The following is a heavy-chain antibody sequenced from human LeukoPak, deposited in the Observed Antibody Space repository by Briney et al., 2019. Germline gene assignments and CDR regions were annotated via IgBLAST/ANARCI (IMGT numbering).Heavy chain of an antibody. J-gene: IGHJ4*02. CDR1: GYTFTSYY. V-gene: IGHV1-46*01. CDR3: ARYSYPTRGIVVVPALDY. D-gene: IGHD3-22*01. CDR2: INPSGGST. Sequence: GASVKVSCKASGYTFTSYYMHWVRQAPGQGLEWMGIINPSGGSTSYAQKFQGRVTMTRDTSTSSVYMELSGLRSEDTAVYYCARYSYPTRGIVVVPALDYWGQGTLVTVSS.